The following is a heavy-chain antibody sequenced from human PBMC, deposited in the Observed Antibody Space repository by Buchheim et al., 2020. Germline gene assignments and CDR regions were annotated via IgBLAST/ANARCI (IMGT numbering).Heavy chain of an antibody. CDR1: GFTFSSYT. V-gene: IGHV3-23*01. D-gene: IGHD3-10*01. J-gene: IGHJ4*02. CDR3: AEDSRASDY. Sequence: EVQLLESGGGLVQPGGSLRLSCAASGFTFSSYTMSWVRQAPGKGLEWVSSISASGVSTSFADSVKGRFTISRDNSKKTLYLQMNSLRAEEKAVYYCAEDSRASDYWGQGTL. CDR2: ISASGVST.